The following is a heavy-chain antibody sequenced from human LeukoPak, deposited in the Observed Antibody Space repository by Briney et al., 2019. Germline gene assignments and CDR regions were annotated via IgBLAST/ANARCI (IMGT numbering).Heavy chain of an antibody. CDR2: IYPGDSDT. D-gene: IGHD3-22*01. CDR1: GYSFTSYS. CDR3: ARRRYYYDSSGIRSYYFDY. Sequence: GESLKISCKGSGYSFTSYSIGWVRQMPGKGLEWMGIIYPGDSDTRYSPSFQGQVTISADKSISTAYLQWSSLKASDTAMYYCARRRYYYDSSGIRSYYFDYWGQGTLVTVSS. V-gene: IGHV5-51*01. J-gene: IGHJ4*02.